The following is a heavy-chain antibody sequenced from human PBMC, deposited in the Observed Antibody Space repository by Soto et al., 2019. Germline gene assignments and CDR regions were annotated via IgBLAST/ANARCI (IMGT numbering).Heavy chain of an antibody. CDR3: ARAPEAPNYYYYYMDV. CDR1: GYTFTSYD. CDR2: MNPNSGNT. J-gene: IGHJ6*03. V-gene: IGHV1-8*01. Sequence: ASVKVSCKASGYTFTSYDINWVRQATGQGLEWMGWMNPNSGNTGYAQKFQGRVTMTRNTSISTAYMELSSLRSEDTAVYYCARAPEAPNYYYYYMDVWGTGTTVTVSS.